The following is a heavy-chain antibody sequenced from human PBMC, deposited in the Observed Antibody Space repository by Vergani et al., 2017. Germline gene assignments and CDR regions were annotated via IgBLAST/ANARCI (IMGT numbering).Heavy chain of an antibody. V-gene: IGHV1-2*02. CDR1: GYTFTGYY. CDR3: ARDGGWELRRGPWGPIDD. Sequence: QVQLVQSGAEVKKPGASVKVSCKASGYTFTGYYMHWVRQAPGQGLEWMGWTNPNSGGTNYAPKFQGRVTMTRDTSISTDYMELSRLRSDDTAVYYCARDGGWELRRGPWGPIDDWGQGTLVTVSS. CDR2: TNPNSGGT. J-gene: IGHJ4*02. D-gene: IGHD1-26*01.